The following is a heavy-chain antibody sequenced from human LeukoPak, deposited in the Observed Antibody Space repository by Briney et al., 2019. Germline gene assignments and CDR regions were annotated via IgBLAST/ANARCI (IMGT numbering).Heavy chain of an antibody. J-gene: IGHJ4*02. CDR3: ARDSTTEFDY. CDR2: IYYSGST. V-gene: IGHV4-31*03. Sequence: SQTLSLTCTVSGGSISSGGYYWSWIRQHPGKGLEWIGYIYYSGSTYYNPSLTSRVTISIDTPKNQFSLKLSSVTAADTAVYYCARDSTTEFDYWGQGTLVTVSS. CDR1: GGSISSGGYY. D-gene: IGHD2/OR15-2a*01.